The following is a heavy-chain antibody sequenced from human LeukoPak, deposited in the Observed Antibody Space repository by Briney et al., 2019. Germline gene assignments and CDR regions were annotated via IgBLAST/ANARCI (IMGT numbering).Heavy chain of an antibody. CDR3: AKVKGVPAAIRGNDY. J-gene: IGHJ4*02. CDR2: ISWNSGSI. CDR1: GFTFDDYA. D-gene: IGHD2-2*01. V-gene: IGHV3-9*01. Sequence: GGSLRLSCAASGFTFDDYAMHWVRQAPGKGLEWVSGISWNSGSIGYADSVKGRFTISRDNSKNTLYLQMNSLRAEDTAVYYCAKVKGVPAAIRGNDYWGQGTLVTVSS.